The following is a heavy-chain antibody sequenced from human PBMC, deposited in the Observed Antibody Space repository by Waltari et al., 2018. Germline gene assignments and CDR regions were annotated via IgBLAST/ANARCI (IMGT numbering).Heavy chain of an antibody. D-gene: IGHD6-6*01. CDR3: ARDPGGESIAARLLDY. CDR2: ISSSGSTI. CDR1: GFTFSSYE. V-gene: IGHV3-48*03. J-gene: IGHJ4*02. Sequence: EVQLVESGGGLVQPGGSLRLSCAASGFTFSSYEMNWVRQAPGKGLEWVSYISSSGSTIYYADSGKGRFTISRDNAKNSLYLQMNSLRAEDTAVYYCARDPGGESIAARLLDYWGQGTLVTVSS.